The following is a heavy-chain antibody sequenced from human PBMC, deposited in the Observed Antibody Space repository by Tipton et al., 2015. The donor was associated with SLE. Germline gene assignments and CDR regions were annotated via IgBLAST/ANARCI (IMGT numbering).Heavy chain of an antibody. CDR2: IYSSGST. CDR3: AREATYSGSYYNWFDS. J-gene: IGHJ5*02. Sequence: TLSLTCTVSGGSISSYYWSWIRQPAGKGLEWIGRIYSSGSTNENLSLKSRVSISKDTSKNQFSLKLSSVTAADTAVYYCAREATYSGSYYNWFDSWGQGTLVTVSS. D-gene: IGHD1-26*01. V-gene: IGHV4-4*07. CDR1: GGSISSYY.